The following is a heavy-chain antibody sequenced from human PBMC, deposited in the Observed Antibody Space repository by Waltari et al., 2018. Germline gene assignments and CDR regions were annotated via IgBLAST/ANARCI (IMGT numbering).Heavy chain of an antibody. CDR1: GFTFSSYS. V-gene: IGHV3-21*01. Sequence: EVQLVESGGGLVKPGGSLRLSCAASGFTFSSYSMTWVPPAPGKGLEWVSSISSSSSYIYYADSVKGRFTISRDNAKNSLYLQMNSLRAEDTAVYYCARGDGYGLLTPREYDYWGQGTLITVSS. CDR3: ARGDGYGLLTPREYDY. D-gene: IGHD5-12*01. J-gene: IGHJ4*02. CDR2: ISSSSSYI.